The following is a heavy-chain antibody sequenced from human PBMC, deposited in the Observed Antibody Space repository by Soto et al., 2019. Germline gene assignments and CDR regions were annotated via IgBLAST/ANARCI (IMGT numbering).Heavy chain of an antibody. D-gene: IGHD3-10*01. CDR1: GFTFSSYW. Sequence: EVQLVESGGGLVQPGGSLRLSCAASGFTFSSYWMHWVRQAPGKGLVWVSRINRDGSSTSYADSVKGRFTISRDNAKNKLYRQMNSLRAEDTAVYYCARGYYGSGSYDPRALNYYYYYGMDVWGQGTTVTVSS. CDR2: INRDGSST. V-gene: IGHV3-74*01. CDR3: ARGYYGSGSYDPRALNYYYYYGMDV. J-gene: IGHJ6*02.